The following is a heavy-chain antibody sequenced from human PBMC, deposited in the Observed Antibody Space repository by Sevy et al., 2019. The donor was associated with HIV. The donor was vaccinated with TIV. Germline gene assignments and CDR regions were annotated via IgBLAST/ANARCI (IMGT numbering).Heavy chain of an antibody. D-gene: IGHD3-10*01. J-gene: IGHJ3*02. CDR2: ISYDGSNK. V-gene: IGHV3-30-3*01. CDR3: ARDSNLWFGVYSAFDI. CDR1: GFTFSSYA. Sequence: GGSLRLSCAASGFTFSSYAMHWVRQAPGKGLEWVAVISYDGSNKYYADSVKGRFTISRDNSKNTLYLQMNGLSAEDTAVYYCARDSNLWFGVYSAFDIWGQGTMVTVSS.